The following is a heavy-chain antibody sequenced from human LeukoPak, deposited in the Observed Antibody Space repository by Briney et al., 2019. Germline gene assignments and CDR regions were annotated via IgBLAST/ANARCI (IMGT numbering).Heavy chain of an antibody. V-gene: IGHV1-69*04. D-gene: IGHD3/OR15-3a*01. CDR3: ARVDPLPRYYYGMDV. J-gene: IGHJ6*02. CDR2: IIPILGIA. Sequence: ASVKVSCKASGGAFSSYAISWVRQAPGQGLEWMGRIIPILGIANYAQKFQGRATITADKSTSTAYMELSSLRSEDTAVYYCARVDPLPRYYYGMDVWGQGTTVTVSS. CDR1: GGAFSSYA.